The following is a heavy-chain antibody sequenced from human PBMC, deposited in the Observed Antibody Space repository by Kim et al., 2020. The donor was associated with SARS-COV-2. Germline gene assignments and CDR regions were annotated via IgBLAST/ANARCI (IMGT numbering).Heavy chain of an antibody. CDR1: GGSISSYY. V-gene: IGHV4-59*01. CDR3: ARVGCSSTSCPGYFDL. CDR2: IYYSGST. D-gene: IGHD2-2*01. J-gene: IGHJ2*01. Sequence: SETLSLTCTVSGGSISSYYWSWIRQPPGKGLEWIGYIYYSGSTNYNPSLKSLVTISVDTSKNHFSLKLSSVTAADTAVYYCARVGCSSTSCPGYFDLWGRGTLVTVSS.